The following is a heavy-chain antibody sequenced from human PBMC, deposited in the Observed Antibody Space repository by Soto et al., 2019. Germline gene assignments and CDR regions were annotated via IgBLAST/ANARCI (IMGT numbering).Heavy chain of an antibody. V-gene: IGHV3-7*01. J-gene: IGHJ4*02. Sequence: SGGSLRLSCAASGFTFSSYWMSRVRQAPGKGLEWVANIKQDGSEKYYVDSVKGRFTISRDNAKNSLYLQMNSLRAEDTAVYYCARALTIFGVVTNFDYWGQGTLVTVSS. CDR2: IKQDGSEK. CDR1: GFTFSSYW. CDR3: ARALTIFGVVTNFDY. D-gene: IGHD3-3*01.